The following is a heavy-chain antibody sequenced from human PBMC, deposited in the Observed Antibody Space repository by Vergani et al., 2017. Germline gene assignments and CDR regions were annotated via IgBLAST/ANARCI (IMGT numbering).Heavy chain of an antibody. D-gene: IGHD6-6*01. V-gene: IGHV4-34*01. J-gene: IGHJ5*02. Sequence: QVQLQQWGAGLLKPSETLSLTFAVYGGSFSGYYWSWIRQPPGKGLEWIGEINHSGSTHYNPSRKSRVTISVDTSKNQFSLKLSSVTAADTAVYYCARVTANRAARRGGWFDPWGQGTLVTVSS. CDR2: INHSGST. CDR3: ARVTANRAARRGGWFDP. CDR1: GGSFSGYY.